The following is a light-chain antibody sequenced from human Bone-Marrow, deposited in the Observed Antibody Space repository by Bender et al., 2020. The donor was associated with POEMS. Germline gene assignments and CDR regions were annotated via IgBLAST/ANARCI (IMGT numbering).Light chain of an antibody. J-gene: IGLJ2*01. V-gene: IGLV2-14*01. CDR1: SSDVGGYDY. CDR2: HVD. CDR3: QSYDKSLSGSVV. Sequence: QSALTQPASVSGSPGQSITISCTGTSSDVGGYDYVSWYQQRPGKAPKLLLYHVDRRPSGVSVRFSGSKSGNTASLAITGLQPEDEADYYCQSYDKSLSGSVVFGGGTRLTVL.